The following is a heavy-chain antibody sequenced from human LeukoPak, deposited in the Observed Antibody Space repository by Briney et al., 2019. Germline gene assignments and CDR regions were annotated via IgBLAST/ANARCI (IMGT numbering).Heavy chain of an antibody. V-gene: IGHV3-53*01. Sequence: GGSLRLSCAASGFTVSSNHMSWVRQAPGQGLEWVSVIYSGGSTYYADSVKGRFTISRDNSKNTLYLQMNSLRAEDTAVYYCARMYYYGSADYWGQGTLVTVSS. CDR1: GFTVSSNH. J-gene: IGHJ4*02. D-gene: IGHD3-10*01. CDR3: ARMYYYGSADY. CDR2: IYSGGST.